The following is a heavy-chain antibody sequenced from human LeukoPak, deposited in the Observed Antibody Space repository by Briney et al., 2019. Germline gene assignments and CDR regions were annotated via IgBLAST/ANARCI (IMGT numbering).Heavy chain of an antibody. Sequence: GGSLRLSGAASVFTFSSSAMSWVLQAPGKGLEWVSTIIDSGNSIYYADSAEGRFTISRDNSKNTLYLQMNSLRAGDTAVYYCAKDPIFSGSFGVFDYWGLGTLVTVSS. CDR2: IIDSGNSI. V-gene: IGHV3-23*01. D-gene: IGHD1-26*01. CDR3: AKDPIFSGSFGVFDY. J-gene: IGHJ4*02. CDR1: VFTFSSSA.